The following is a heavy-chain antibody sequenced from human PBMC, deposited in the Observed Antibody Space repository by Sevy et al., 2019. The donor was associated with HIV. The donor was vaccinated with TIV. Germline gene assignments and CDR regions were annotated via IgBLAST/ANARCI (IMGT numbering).Heavy chain of an antibody. CDR1: GFSFSSYA. CDR3: AKGGVTMVRGVFDY. D-gene: IGHD3-10*01. CDR2: ISGSGGST. V-gene: IGHV3-23*01. J-gene: IGHJ4*02. Sequence: GESLKISCAASGFSFSSYAMSWVRQTPGKGLEWVSAISGSGGSTYHADSVKGRFTISRDNSKNTLYLQMNSLRAEDTAVYYCAKGGVTMVRGVFDYWGQGTLVTVSS.